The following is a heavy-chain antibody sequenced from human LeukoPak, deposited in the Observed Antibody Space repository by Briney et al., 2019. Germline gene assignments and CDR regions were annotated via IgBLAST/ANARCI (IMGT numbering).Heavy chain of an antibody. V-gene: IGHV3-23*01. CDR2: ISGSGGST. D-gene: IGHD6-19*01. CDR1: GFTFSSYA. CDR3: AKVGAVAISLFDY. J-gene: IGHJ4*02. Sequence: GGSLRLSCAASGFTFSSYAMSWVRQAPGKGLEWVSAISGSGGSTYYADSVKGRITISRDNSKNTLYLQMNSLRAEDTAVYYCAKVGAVAISLFDYWGQGTLVTVSS.